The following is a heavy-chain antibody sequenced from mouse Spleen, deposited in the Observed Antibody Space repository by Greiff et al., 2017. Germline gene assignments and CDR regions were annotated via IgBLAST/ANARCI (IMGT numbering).Heavy chain of an antibody. J-gene: IGHJ2*01. CDR1: GYTFTSYT. V-gene: IGHV1-4*01. Sequence: QVQLQQSGAELARPGASVKMSCKASGYTFTSYTMHWVKQRPGQGLEWIGYINPSSGYTKYNQKFKDKATLTADKSSSTAYMQLSSLTSEDSAVYYCAIDSSGYYYFDYWGQGTTLTVSS. D-gene: IGHD3-2*01. CDR3: AIDSSGYYYFDY. CDR2: INPSSGYT.